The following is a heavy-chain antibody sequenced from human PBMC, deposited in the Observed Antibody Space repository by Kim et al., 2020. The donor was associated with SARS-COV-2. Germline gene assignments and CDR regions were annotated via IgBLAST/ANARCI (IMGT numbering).Heavy chain of an antibody. Sequence: GGSLRLSCAASGFTFSSYGMHWVRQAPGKGLEWVAVISYDGSNKYYADSVKGRFTISRDNSKNTLYLQMNSLRAEDTAVYYCARDRSEGYCGGDCPPGYFDYWGQGTLVTVSS. CDR1: GFTFSSYG. V-gene: IGHV3-33*05. CDR2: ISYDGSNK. CDR3: ARDRSEGYCGGDCPPGYFDY. J-gene: IGHJ4*02. D-gene: IGHD2-21*02.